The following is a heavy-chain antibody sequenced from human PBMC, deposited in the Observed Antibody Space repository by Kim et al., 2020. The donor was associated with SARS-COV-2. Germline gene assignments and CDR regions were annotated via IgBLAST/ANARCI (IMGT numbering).Heavy chain of an antibody. V-gene: IGHV4-39*01. D-gene: IGHD4-17*01. Sequence: PSLKSRTTISVDTSKNPFSLKLRSVTAAATAVYYCARHYDYGLPRGGMDVWGQGTTVTVSS. J-gene: IGHJ6*02. CDR3: ARHYDYGLPRGGMDV.